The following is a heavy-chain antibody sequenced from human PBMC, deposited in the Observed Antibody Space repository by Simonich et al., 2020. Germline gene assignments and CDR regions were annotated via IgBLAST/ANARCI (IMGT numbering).Heavy chain of an antibody. CDR1: GFTFSSYW. J-gene: IGHJ4*02. D-gene: IGHD3-10*01. CDR2: KKQEGQEK. CDR3: ARDREVYGSGSYYNY. Sequence: EVQLVESGGGLVQPGGSLILSCAASGFTFSSYWMSWLLQAPGKGLAWVANKKQEGQEKDDDDSVKSRFTISRDNAKNSLYLQMNILRAEDTAVYYCARDREVYGSGSYYNYWGQGTLVTVSS. V-gene: IGHV3-7*01.